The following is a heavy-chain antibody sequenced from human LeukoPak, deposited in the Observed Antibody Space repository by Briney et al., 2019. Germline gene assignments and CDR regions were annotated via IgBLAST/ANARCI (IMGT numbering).Heavy chain of an antibody. CDR2: IYYSGTT. CDR3: ARVRDTAMVAFDY. CDR1: GGSISTSSYY. V-gene: IGHV4-39*07. Sequence: PSETLSLTCTVSGGSISTSSYYWGWIRQPPGKGLEWIGKIYYSGTTYYNPSLKSRVTISVDTSKNQFSLKLSSVTAADTAVYYCARVRDTAMVAFDYWGQGIMVTVSS. D-gene: IGHD5-18*01. J-gene: IGHJ4*02.